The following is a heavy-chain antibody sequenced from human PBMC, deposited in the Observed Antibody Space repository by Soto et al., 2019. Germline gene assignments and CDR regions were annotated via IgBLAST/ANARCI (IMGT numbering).Heavy chain of an antibody. J-gene: IGHJ4*02. CDR3: ARGGQDYYDSSGYSRYFDY. CDR1: GGTFSSYA. CDR2: IIPIFGTA. D-gene: IGHD3-22*01. Sequence: AVNVSFKASGGTFSSYAISWVRQAPGQGLEWMGGIIPIFGTANYAQKFQGRVTITADESTSTAYMELSSLRSEDTAVYYCARGGQDYYDSSGYSRYFDYWGQGTLVTVSS. V-gene: IGHV1-69*13.